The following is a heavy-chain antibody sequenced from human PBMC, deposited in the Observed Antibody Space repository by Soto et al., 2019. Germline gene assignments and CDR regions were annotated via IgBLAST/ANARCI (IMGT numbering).Heavy chain of an antibody. J-gene: IGHJ4*02. Sequence: QGQLVQSGAEVKKPGSSVKVSCKASGGTFSSYTISWVRQAPGQGLEWLGRIIPILGIANYAQKFQGRVRITADNSTSTAYMELSSLRSEDTAVYYCAMEYCSSTSCYRDYWGQGTLVTVSS. D-gene: IGHD2-2*02. CDR1: GGTFSSYT. V-gene: IGHV1-69*02. CDR3: AMEYCSSTSCYRDY. CDR2: IIPILGIA.